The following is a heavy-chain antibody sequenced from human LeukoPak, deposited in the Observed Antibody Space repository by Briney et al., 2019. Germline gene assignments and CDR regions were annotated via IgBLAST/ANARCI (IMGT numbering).Heavy chain of an antibody. CDR2: INPNGGST. J-gene: IGHJ4*02. CDR3: ESVYTDGWTNYLDY. D-gene: IGHD5-24*01. CDR1: GYTFTSYY. Sequence: GASVTVSCKASGYTFTSYYMHWVRQAAGQGREWMGIINPNGGSTSYAQKFPASINLTRDTSTTTVYMDPRSLSSEDTAVSSCESVYTDGWTNYLDYWGQGTLVTVSS. V-gene: IGHV1-46*01.